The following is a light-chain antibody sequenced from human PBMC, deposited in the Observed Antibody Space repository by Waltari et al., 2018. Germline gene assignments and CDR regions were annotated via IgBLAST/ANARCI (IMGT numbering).Light chain of an antibody. CDR2: SNS. Sequence: QSVLTQPPSASGPPGQRVPISCSGSRSTPGSNPVIWCQQAPGTAPKLLIHSNSQRPSGVPARFSGSKSDTSASLAISGLQSEDEADYYCATWDDSHNGQGVFGGGTKLTVL. CDR3: ATWDDSHNGQGV. CDR1: RSTPGSNP. J-gene: IGLJ2*01. V-gene: IGLV1-44*01.